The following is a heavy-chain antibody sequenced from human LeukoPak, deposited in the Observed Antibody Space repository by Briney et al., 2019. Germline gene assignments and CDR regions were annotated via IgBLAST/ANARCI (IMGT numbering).Heavy chain of an antibody. J-gene: IGHJ5*02. CDR3: ARHDYGDYIYNWFDP. Sequence: SETLSLTCTVSGVSISSSSYYWGWIRQPPGKGLEWIGSIYYSGSTYYNPSLKSRVTISVDTSKNQFSLKLSSVTAADTAVYYCARHDYGDYIYNWFDPWGQGTLVTVSS. CDR1: GVSISSSSYY. CDR2: IYYSGST. V-gene: IGHV4-39*01. D-gene: IGHD4-17*01.